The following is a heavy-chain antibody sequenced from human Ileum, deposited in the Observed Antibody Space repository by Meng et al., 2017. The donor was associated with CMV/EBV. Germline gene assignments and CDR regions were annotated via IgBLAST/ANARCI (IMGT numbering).Heavy chain of an antibody. CDR2: ISGSGGST. J-gene: IGHJ4*02. Sequence: EVQLLESGVGLVQPGRSLTLSCAASGFTFSSYAMRWVRHTPEKGLEWVSAISGSGGSTYYADSVKGRFSISRDNSKNTLHLQMNSLRDDDTATYYCARANYGFDNWGRGILVTVSS. D-gene: IGHD5-24*01. V-gene: IGHV3-23*01. CDR3: ARANYGFDN. CDR1: GFTFSSYA.